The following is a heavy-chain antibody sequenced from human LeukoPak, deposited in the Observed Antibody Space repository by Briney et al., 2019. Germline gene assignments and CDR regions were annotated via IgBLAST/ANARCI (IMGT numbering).Heavy chain of an antibody. Sequence: GGFLRLSCAASGFTFSSYSMNWVRQAPGKGLEWVSSISSSSRNIYYGDSVKGRFTISRDNAKNSLYLQMNSLRAEDTAVYYCATETGYNYGFDHWGQGTLVTVSS. CDR1: GFTFSSYS. CDR3: ATETGYNYGFDH. J-gene: IGHJ5*02. V-gene: IGHV3-21*01. CDR2: ISSSSRNI. D-gene: IGHD5-18*01.